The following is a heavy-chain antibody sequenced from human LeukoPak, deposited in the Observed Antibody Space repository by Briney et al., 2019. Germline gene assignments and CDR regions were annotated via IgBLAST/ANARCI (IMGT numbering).Heavy chain of an antibody. V-gene: IGHV3-23*01. CDR2: ITGSGGKT. CDR1: GFTFSNDA. Sequence: GGSLRVSCAAPGFTFSNDAMSWVRQAPGKGLEWVSAITGSGGKTYYADSVKGRFTISRDNSKNTVCLQMNSLRAEDTAVYYCAKWGDYDVLTGYYVSDHWGQGTLVTVSS. D-gene: IGHD3-9*01. J-gene: IGHJ5*02. CDR3: AKWGDYDVLTGYYVSDH.